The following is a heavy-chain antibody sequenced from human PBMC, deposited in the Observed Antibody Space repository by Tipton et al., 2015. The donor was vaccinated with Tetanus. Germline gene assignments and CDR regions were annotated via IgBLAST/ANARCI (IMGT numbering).Heavy chain of an antibody. V-gene: IGHV3-74*01. J-gene: IGHJ4*02. CDR1: GFTFSSYW. CDR2: INSDGSST. Sequence: SLRLSCAASGFTFSSYWMHWVRQAPGKGLVWVSRINSDGSSTNYADSVRGRFTVSRDNAKDSLYLQMNSLRDEDTAVYFCACHRHSNWFDYWGQGTLVTVSS. D-gene: IGHD6-13*01. CDR3: ACHRHSNWFDY.